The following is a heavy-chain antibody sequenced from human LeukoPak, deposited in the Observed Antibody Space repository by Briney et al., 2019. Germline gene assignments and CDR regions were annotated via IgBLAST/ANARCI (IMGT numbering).Heavy chain of an antibody. V-gene: IGHV3-30*18. CDR1: GLIFSSYG. J-gene: IGHJ4*02. CDR3: AKVHSYGWLHNFDY. D-gene: IGHD5-24*01. Sequence: GGSLRLSCAASGLIFSSYGMHWVRQAPGKGLEWVAVISYDGSNKYYADSVKGRFTISRDNSKNTLYLQMNSLRAEDTAVYYCAKVHSYGWLHNFDYWGQGTLVTVSS. CDR2: ISYDGSNK.